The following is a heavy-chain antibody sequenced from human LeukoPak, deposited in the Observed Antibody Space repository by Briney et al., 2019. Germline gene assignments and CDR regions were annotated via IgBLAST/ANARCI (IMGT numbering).Heavy chain of an antibody. V-gene: IGHV4-30-4*08. CDR3: ARARGGYYDYVWQSYRYIPTFDY. D-gene: IGHD3-16*02. CDR1: GGSLIRGDYY. J-gene: IGHJ4*02. CDR2: TYYRGNT. Sequence: SETLSLACTFSGGSLIRGDYYWRWLRQPPGKGPEWIGYTYYRGNTYYNPSLKSRLTLSVDQSKNQFSLKLRSVSAAGTAVYYCARARGGYYDYVWQSYRYIPTFDYWGQGNLVTVSS.